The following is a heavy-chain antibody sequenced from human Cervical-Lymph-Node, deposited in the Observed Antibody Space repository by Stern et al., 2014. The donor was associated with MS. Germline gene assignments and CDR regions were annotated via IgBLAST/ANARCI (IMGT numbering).Heavy chain of an antibody. Sequence: VQLVQSGAEVKKPGASVKVFCKASGYTFTDYYIHWVRQAPGQGLEWMGRFNPNSGGTNYAQQFQGRVTMTRDTSISTAYMELSRLRSDDSAVYFCAREVAATISYDYWGQGTLVTVSS. V-gene: IGHV1-2*06. CDR3: AREVAATISYDY. J-gene: IGHJ4*02. D-gene: IGHD1-26*01. CDR2: FNPNSGGT. CDR1: GYTFTDYY.